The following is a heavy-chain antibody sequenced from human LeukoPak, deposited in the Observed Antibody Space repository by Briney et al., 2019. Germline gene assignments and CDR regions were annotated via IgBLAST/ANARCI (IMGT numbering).Heavy chain of an antibody. Sequence: GGSLRLSCAASGFPLSSYAMSWVRQGPGKGLEWVAATSSSDPGTYHADSVRGRFTISRDNSKNTLYLQMNRLRVEDAAVYYCARDPEWELQPNDDAFDIWGQGTMVTVSS. V-gene: IGHV3-23*01. J-gene: IGHJ3*02. CDR2: TSSSDPGT. D-gene: IGHD1-26*01. CDR1: GFPLSSYA. CDR3: ARDPEWELQPNDDAFDI.